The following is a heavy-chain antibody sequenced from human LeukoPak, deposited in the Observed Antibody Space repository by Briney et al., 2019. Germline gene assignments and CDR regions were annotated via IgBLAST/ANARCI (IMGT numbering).Heavy chain of an antibody. Sequence: GGSLRLSCAASGFTFSNYGMHWVRQAPGKGLEWVAVISFDGSNKYYSDSVKGRFTISRDSSKNTLYLRINSLRADDTAVYYCSKSYKVIVEGYKSGYYFDYWGQGTLVTVSS. CDR2: ISFDGSNK. D-gene: IGHD3-22*01. J-gene: IGHJ4*02. CDR3: SKSYKVIVEGYKSGYYFDY. V-gene: IGHV3-30*18. CDR1: GFTFSNYG.